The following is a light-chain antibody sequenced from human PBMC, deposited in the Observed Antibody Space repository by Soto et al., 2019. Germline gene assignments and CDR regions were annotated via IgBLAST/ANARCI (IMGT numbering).Light chain of an antibody. Sequence: QSALTQPRSVSGSPGQSVTISCTGTSSDVGGYNYVSWYQQHPGKAPKLMIHDVSKRPSGVPDRFSGSKSGNTASLTISGLQAEDEADYYCCSYAGSYTYVFGKGTKLTVL. CDR2: DVS. J-gene: IGLJ1*01. CDR3: CSYAGSYTYV. CDR1: SSDVGGYNY. V-gene: IGLV2-11*01.